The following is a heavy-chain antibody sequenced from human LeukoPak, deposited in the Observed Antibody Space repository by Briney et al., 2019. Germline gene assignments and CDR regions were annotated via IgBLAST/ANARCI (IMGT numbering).Heavy chain of an antibody. J-gene: IGHJ3*02. CDR1: GFTVSSNY. V-gene: IGHV3-53*01. Sequence: PGGSLRLSCAASGFTVSSNYMSWVRQAPGKGLEWVSVIYSGGSTYYAGSVKGRFTISRDNSKNTLYLQMNSLRAEDTAVYYCARDSAMIVRGGFDIWGQGTMVTVSS. CDR3: ARDSAMIVRGGFDI. CDR2: IYSGGST. D-gene: IGHD3-22*01.